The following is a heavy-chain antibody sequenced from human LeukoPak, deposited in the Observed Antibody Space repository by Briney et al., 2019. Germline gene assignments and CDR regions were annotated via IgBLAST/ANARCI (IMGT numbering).Heavy chain of an antibody. D-gene: IGHD3-22*01. J-gene: IGHJ4*02. V-gene: IGHV3-49*04. Sequence: QSGGSLRLSCTASGFTFGDYAMSWVRQAPGKGLEWVGFIRSKAYGGTTEYAASVKGRFTIPRDDSKSIAYLQMNSLKTEDTAVYYCTREGTSGYFHYFDYWGQGTLVTVSS. CDR1: GFTFGDYA. CDR2: IRSKAYGGTT. CDR3: TREGTSGYFHYFDY.